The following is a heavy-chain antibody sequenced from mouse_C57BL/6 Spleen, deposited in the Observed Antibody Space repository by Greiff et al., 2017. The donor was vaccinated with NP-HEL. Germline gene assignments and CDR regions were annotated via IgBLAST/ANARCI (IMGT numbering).Heavy chain of an antibody. D-gene: IGHD1-1*01. CDR3: ARDGDYCSSFHFDY. Sequence: EVMLVESGGGLVKPGGSLKLSCAASGFTFSSYAMSWVRQTPEKRLERVATISDGGSYTYYPDNVKGRFTISRDNAKNNLYLQMSHLKSEDTAMYYCARDGDYCSSFHFDYWGQGTTLTVSS. CDR1: GFTFSSYA. V-gene: IGHV5-4*01. J-gene: IGHJ2*01. CDR2: ISDGGSYT.